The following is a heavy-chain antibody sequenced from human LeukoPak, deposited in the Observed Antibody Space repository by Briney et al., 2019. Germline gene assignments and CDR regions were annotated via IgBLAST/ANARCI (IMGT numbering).Heavy chain of an antibody. CDR2: IYYSGST. CDR1: GGSISSYY. D-gene: IGHD3-22*01. CDR3: ASMYYYDSSGYSLSFDY. V-gene: IGHV4-59*01. Sequence: SETLSLTCTVSGGSISSYYWSWIRQPPGKGLEWIGYIYYSGSTNYNPSLKSRVTISVDTSKNQFSLKLGSVTAADTAVYYCASMYYYDSSGYSLSFDYWGQGTLVTVSS. J-gene: IGHJ4*02.